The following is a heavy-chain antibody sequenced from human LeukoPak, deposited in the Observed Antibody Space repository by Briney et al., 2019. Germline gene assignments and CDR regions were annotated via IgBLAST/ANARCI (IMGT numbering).Heavy chain of an antibody. J-gene: IGHJ4*02. Sequence: PSESLSRARTVAGGSISRSCYYLGWIRPPPGKGLEWIGSIYFSGSTYYNPSLKTRVTISADTSKNQFSLKLSSVTTADTAIYYCARRTYYDTSGSHYFDYWGQGTLVTVSS. CDR3: ARRTYYDTSGSHYFDY. CDR1: GGSISRSCYY. D-gene: IGHD3-22*01. CDR2: IYFSGST. V-gene: IGHV4-39*01.